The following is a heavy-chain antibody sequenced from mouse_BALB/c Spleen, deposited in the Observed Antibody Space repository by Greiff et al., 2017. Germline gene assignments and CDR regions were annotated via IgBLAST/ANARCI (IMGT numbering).Heavy chain of an antibody. Sequence: EVQLMESGPRLVKPSQTLSLTCSVTGDSITSGYWHWIRNFPGHKLEYMGYISYSGSTYYNPSLKSRISITRDTSTTQYYLQLNSVTTEDTATYYWARSGPRHCVDYWGQGTTLTVSA. CDR2: ISYSGST. J-gene: IGHJ2*01. D-gene: IGHD3-1*01. CDR1: GDSITSGY. V-gene: IGHV3-8*02. CDR3: ARSGPRHCVDY.